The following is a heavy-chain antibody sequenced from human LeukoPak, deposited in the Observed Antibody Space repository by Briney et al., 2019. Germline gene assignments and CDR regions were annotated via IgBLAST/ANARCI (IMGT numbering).Heavy chain of an antibody. CDR3: ASTNIPKLFDAFDI. V-gene: IGHV4-61*02. D-gene: IGHD1-1*01. CDR1: GGSISSGSYY. J-gene: IGHJ3*02. Sequence: SETLSLTCTASGGSISSGSYYWSWIRQPAGKGLEWIGRIYTSGSTNYNPSLKSRVTISVDTSKNQFSLKLSSVTAADTAVYYCASTNIPKLFDAFDIWGQGTMVTVSS. CDR2: IYTSGST.